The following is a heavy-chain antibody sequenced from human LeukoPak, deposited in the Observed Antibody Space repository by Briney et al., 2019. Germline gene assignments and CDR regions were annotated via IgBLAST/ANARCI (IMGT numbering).Heavy chain of an antibody. V-gene: IGHV3-30*03. Sequence: GGSLRLSCAASGFTFSSYGMHWVRQAPGKGLEWVAVISSDGTNKYYADSVKGRFTISRDNSKSTLYLQMNSLRAEDTAVYYCARGLPITMIVVVITTPSFDYWGQGTLVTVSS. CDR2: ISSDGTNK. D-gene: IGHD3-22*01. CDR3: ARGLPITMIVVVITTPSFDY. CDR1: GFTFSSYG. J-gene: IGHJ4*02.